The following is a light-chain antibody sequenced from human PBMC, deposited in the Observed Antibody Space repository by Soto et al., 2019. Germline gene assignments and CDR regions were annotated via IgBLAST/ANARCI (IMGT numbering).Light chain of an antibody. Sequence: EVVLTQSPATLSLSPGERATLSCRASQSISTTYLAWYRQKPGQAPRLLIHAASIRAAGIPDRFSGSGSGTNFTLTINRLEPEDFAVYYCQQYGGSPLYTFGQGTKLEIK. CDR1: QSISTTY. CDR2: AAS. J-gene: IGKJ2*01. V-gene: IGKV3-20*01. CDR3: QQYGGSPLYT.